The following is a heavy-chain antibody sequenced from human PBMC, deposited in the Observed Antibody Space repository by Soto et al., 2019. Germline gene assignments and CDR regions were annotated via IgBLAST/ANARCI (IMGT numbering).Heavy chain of an antibody. J-gene: IGHJ6*02. CDR2: IYYSGST. V-gene: IGHV4-30-4*01. D-gene: IGHD3-22*01. CDR3: ARDSSREKIDQSTMIGGGMDV. CDR1: GGSISSGDYY. Sequence: QVQLQESGPGLVKPSQTLSLTCTVSGGSISSGDYYWSWIRQPPGKGLEWIGYIYYSGSTYYNPSLKSRVTISVDTSKNQFSLKLSSVTAADTAVYYCARDSSREKIDQSTMIGGGMDVWGQGTTVTVSS.